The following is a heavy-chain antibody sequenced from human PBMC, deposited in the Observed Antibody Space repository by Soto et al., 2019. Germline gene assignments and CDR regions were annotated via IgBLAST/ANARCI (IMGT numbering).Heavy chain of an antibody. D-gene: IGHD1-26*01. CDR1: GFPVSNYG. CDR3: AREVGALGSSRWFDT. V-gene: IGHV3-33*01. CDR2: MWYDGSNE. Sequence: QVQLVESGGGVVQSGRSLRLSCVASGFPVSNYGMHWVRQAPGKGLEWVALMWYDGSNEYNVDSVQGRFTISRDASKNTLYLEMHGLRVDDTAVYYCAREVGALGSSRWFDTWGQGTRVIVSS. J-gene: IGHJ5*02.